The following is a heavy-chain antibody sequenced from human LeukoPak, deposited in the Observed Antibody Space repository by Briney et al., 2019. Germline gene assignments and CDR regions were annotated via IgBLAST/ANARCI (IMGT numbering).Heavy chain of an antibody. CDR1: SYTFTRYD. CDR2: ISAYNGNT. J-gene: IGHJ4*02. CDR3: AREIPAAGTVAFDY. Sequence: VSVKVSCKPSSYTFTRYDISWVRQAPGQGLEWMGWISAYNGNTKYAQKLQDRVTMTTDTSTSTAYMELRSLRSDDTAVYYCAREIPAAGTVAFDYWGQGTLVTVSS. D-gene: IGHD6-13*01. V-gene: IGHV1-18*01.